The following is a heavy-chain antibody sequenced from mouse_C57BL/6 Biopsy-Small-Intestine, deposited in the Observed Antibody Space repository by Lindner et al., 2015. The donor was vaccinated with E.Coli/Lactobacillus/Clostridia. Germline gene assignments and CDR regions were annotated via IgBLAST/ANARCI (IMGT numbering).Heavy chain of an antibody. CDR2: IWTGGGT. J-gene: IGHJ4*01. V-gene: IGHV2-9-1*01. CDR1: GFSLTCYV. CDR3: ARTLNWDRYAMDF. D-gene: IGHD4-1*02. Sequence: VQLQESGPGLVAPSQSLSITCTVSGFSLTCYVISWVRQPPGKGLEWLGVIWTGGGTNYNSALKSRLSISKDNSKNQVFLKMNSLETDDTARYYCARTLNWDRYAMDFWGQGTSVTVSS.